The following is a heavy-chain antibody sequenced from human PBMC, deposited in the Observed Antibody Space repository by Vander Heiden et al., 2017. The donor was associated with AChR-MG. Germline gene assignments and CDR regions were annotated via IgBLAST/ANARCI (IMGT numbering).Heavy chain of an antibody. D-gene: IGHD3-22*01. V-gene: IGHV2-5*02. J-gene: IGHJ5*02. CDR1: GFSLSTSGVG. Sequence: QITLKESGPTLVKPTQTLTLTCTFSGFSLSTSGVGVGWIRQPPGKALEWLALIYWDDDKRYSPSLKSRLTITKDTSKNQVVLTMTNMDPVDTATYYCAHSPSYYDSSGYYWNWFDPWGQGTLVTVSS. CDR2: IYWDDDK. CDR3: AHSPSYYDSSGYYWNWFDP.